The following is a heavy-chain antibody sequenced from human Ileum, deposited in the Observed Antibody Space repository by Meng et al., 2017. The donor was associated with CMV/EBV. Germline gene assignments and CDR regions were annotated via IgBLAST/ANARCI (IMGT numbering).Heavy chain of an antibody. J-gene: IGHJ5*02. CDR3: ARGYGDFALDP. V-gene: IGHV1-2*02. CDR2: INPNTGGT. CDR1: GYPFTVYF. D-gene: IGHD2-21*02. Sequence: CKASGYPFTVYFIEWVRQAPGQGFEWMGWINPNTGGTYSAQKFQGRVTMTRDTSVTTAYMELSSPTSDDTAVYYCARGYGDFALDPWGQGTLVTVSS.